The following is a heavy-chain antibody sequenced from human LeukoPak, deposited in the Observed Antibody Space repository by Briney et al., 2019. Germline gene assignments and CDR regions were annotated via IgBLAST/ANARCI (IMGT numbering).Heavy chain of an antibody. V-gene: IGHV3-23*01. CDR3: ARGYYYDSSGYFGWFDP. J-gene: IGHJ5*02. CDR2: ISGSGGST. Sequence: GGSLRLSCAASGFTFTTYAMSWVRQAPGKGLEWVSAISGSGGSTYYADSVKGRFTISRDNSKNMVYVQMNSLRAEDTAVYYCARGYYYDSSGYFGWFDPWGQGTLVTVSS. D-gene: IGHD3-22*01. CDR1: GFTFTTYA.